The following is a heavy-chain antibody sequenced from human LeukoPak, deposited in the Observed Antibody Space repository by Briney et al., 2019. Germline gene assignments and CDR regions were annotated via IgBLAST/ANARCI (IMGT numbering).Heavy chain of an antibody. CDR3: ARYGGSGWVIDN. Sequence: SETLSLTCTVSGGSISSYYWTWIRQPPGKGLEWIGYTYYTGATSYNPSLKSRVTISVDTSKKQFSLKLTPVTAADTAVYYCARYGGSGWVIDNWGQGTLVTVSS. D-gene: IGHD6-19*01. J-gene: IGHJ4*02. CDR2: TYYTGAT. CDR1: GGSISSYY. V-gene: IGHV4-59*08.